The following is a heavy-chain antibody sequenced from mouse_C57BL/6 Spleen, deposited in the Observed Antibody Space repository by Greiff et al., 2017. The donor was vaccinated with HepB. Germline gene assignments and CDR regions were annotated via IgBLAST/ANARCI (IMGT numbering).Heavy chain of an antibody. CDR2: IYPGDGDT. CDR3: ARWGRDHWYFDV. Sequence: QVQLQQSGPELVKPGASVKISCKASGYAFSSSWMNWVKQRPGKGLEWIGRIYPGDGDTNYNGKFKGKATLTADKSSSTAYMQLSSLTSEDSAVYFCARWGRDHWYFDVWGTGTTVTVSS. J-gene: IGHJ1*03. CDR1: GYAFSSSW. D-gene: IGHD3-3*01. V-gene: IGHV1-82*01.